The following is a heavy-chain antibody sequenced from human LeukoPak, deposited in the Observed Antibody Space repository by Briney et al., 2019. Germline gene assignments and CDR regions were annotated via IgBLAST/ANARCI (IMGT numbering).Heavy chain of an antibody. D-gene: IGHD3-10*01. CDR2: IYYSGST. V-gene: IGHV4-59*01. J-gene: IGHJ5*02. Sequence: PSETLSLTCTVSGGSISSYYWSWIRQPPGKGLEWIGYIYYSGSTNYNPSLKSRVTISVDTSKNQFSLKLSSVTAADTAVYYCARRGYGSGSYGIDPWGQGTLVTVSS. CDR3: ARRGYGSGSYGIDP. CDR1: GGSISSYY.